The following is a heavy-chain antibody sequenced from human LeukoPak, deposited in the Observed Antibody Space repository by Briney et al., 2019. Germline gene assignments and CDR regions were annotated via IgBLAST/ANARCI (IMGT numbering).Heavy chain of an antibody. V-gene: IGHV3-43*02. J-gene: IGHJ4*02. CDR1: GFTFDYA. CDR2: INENGDIA. D-gene: IGHD1-26*01. CDR3: AKARWEPNFDY. Sequence: GSLRLSCAASGFTFDYAMHWVRQGPGKSLEWVSLINENGDIAYYGDSVRGRFTVSRDNAKNSLYLQMNSLTTEDTALYYCAKARWEPNFDYWGQGTLVTVSS.